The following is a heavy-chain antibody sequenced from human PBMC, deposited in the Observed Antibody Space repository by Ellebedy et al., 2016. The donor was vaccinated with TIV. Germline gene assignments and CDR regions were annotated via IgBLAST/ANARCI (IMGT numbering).Heavy chain of an antibody. CDR3: ARGLFGSGRYSCDY. Sequence: PGGSLRLSCAASGFSFSTYGMNWVRQAPGKGLAWLSYITSTSDTKYYAYSVKGRFTISRDNPKNSMYLQMDSLRAEDTGVYYCARGLFGSGRYSCDYWGQGTLVIVSS. CDR2: ITSTSDTK. CDR1: GFSFSTYG. J-gene: IGHJ4*02. D-gene: IGHD3-10*01. V-gene: IGHV3-48*04.